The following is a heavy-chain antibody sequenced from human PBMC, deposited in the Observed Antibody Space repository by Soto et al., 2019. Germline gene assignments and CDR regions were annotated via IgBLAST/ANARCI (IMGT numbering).Heavy chain of an antibody. CDR1: GFTFSSYA. Sequence: EVQLLESGGGLVQPGGSLRLSCAASGFTFSSYAMSWVRQAPGKGLEWVSAISGSGGSTYYADSVTGRFTISRDNSKNTLYLQMNSLRAEDTAVYYCAYPPAAGTYSDYWGQGTLVTVSS. V-gene: IGHV3-23*01. J-gene: IGHJ4*02. CDR2: ISGSGGST. CDR3: AYPPAAGTYSDY. D-gene: IGHD6-13*01.